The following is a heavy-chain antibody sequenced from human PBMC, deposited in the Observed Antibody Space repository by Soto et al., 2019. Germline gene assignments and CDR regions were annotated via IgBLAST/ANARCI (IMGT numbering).Heavy chain of an antibody. CDR1: GYIFELS. D-gene: IGHD6-19*01. CDR2: FDPEHGKT. V-gene: IGHV1-24*01. J-gene: IGHJ6*02. Sequence: ASVTVSCKVSGYIFELSVHWVRQAPGQGLEWMGGFDPEHGKTILAQKFQGRVTITEDTSPSTAYMELSSLRSEDTAVYYCARGLSSGWYYSGMDVWGQGTTVTVSS. CDR3: ARGLSSGWYYSGMDV.